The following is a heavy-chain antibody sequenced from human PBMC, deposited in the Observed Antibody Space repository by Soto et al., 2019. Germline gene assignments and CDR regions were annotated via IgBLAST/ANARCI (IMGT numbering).Heavy chain of an antibody. Sequence: XVSLRLFCGASGFTFSSYAMSWVRQAPGKGLVWVSAISGTGGSTYYADSVKGRFTISRDNSKNTLCLQMNSLRAEDTAVYYCAKANYDFWSGYYGYYYYGMDVWGQGTTVTVSS. CDR3: AKANYDFWSGYYGYYYYGMDV. CDR1: GFTFSSYA. V-gene: IGHV3-23*01. J-gene: IGHJ6*02. CDR2: ISGTGGST. D-gene: IGHD3-3*01.